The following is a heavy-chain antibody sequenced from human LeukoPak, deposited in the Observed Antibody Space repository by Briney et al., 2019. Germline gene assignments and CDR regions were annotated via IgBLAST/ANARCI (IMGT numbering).Heavy chain of an antibody. J-gene: IGHJ4*02. CDR1: GYTFTSHG. CDR3: ARDSGSGNNDY. Sequence: ASVKVSCKASGYTFTSHGLSWARQAPGQGLEWMGWISIYSGNTKYSQNFQGRVTFISNTSATTAFMELSSLRSEDAAVYYCARDSGSGNNDYWGQGTLVTVSS. CDR2: ISIYSGNT. D-gene: IGHD1-26*01. V-gene: IGHV1-18*01.